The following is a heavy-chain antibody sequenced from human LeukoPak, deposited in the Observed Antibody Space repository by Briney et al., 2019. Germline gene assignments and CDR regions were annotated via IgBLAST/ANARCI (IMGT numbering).Heavy chain of an antibody. J-gene: IGHJ4*02. V-gene: IGHV3-21*01. D-gene: IGHD3-3*01. CDR2: ISSSSSYI. Sequence: PGGSLRLSCAASGFTFSSYSMNWVRQAPGKGLEWVSSISSSSSYIYYAGSVKGRFTISRDNAKNSLYLQMNSLRAEDTAVYYCARGPRPDFWSGYYFDYWGQGTLVTVSS. CDR3: ARGPRPDFWSGYYFDY. CDR1: GFTFSSYS.